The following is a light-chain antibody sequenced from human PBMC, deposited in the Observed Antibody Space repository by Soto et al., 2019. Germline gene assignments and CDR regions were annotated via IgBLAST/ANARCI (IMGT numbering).Light chain of an antibody. J-gene: IGLJ2*01. CDR3: AAWDDSLSGVV. CDR2: RNN. V-gene: IGLV1-47*01. Sequence: QPVLTQPPSASGTPWQRVTISCSGSSSNIGSNYVYWYQQLPGTAPKLLIYRNNQRPSGVPDRFSGSKSGTSASLAISGLRSEDEADYYCAAWDDSLSGVVFGGGTKLTVL. CDR1: SSNIGSNY.